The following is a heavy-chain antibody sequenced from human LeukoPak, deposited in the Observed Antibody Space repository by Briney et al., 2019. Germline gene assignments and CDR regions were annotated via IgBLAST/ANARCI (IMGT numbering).Heavy chain of an antibody. V-gene: IGHV3-23*01. D-gene: IGHD2-21*02. CDR2: IGDKGDTT. CDR1: GFTFSTYS. CDR3: ARPSPFCGADCHRYFHY. Sequence: GGSLRLSCAASGFTFSTYSMTWVRQAPGKGLEWVSIIGDKGDTTYYADSVKGRFTISRDNSKNTLYLQMNSLGAEDTAVYYCARPSPFCGADCHRYFHYWGQGTLVTVSS. J-gene: IGHJ4*02.